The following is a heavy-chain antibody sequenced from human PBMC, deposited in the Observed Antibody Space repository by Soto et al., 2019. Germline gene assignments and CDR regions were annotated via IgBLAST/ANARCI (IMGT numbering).Heavy chain of an antibody. CDR1: GFTFGHYA. CDR2: ILHDGSNK. J-gene: IGHJ4*02. Sequence: GGSLRLSCAVSGFTFGHYAMHWVRQAPGKGLEWVALILHDGSNKYYGDSVKGRFTISRDNSNNTLYLQMNSLRAEDTAVYYCAKDVAVSDTSYFDYWGQGTLVTVSS. D-gene: IGHD6-19*01. CDR3: AKDVAVSDTSYFDY. V-gene: IGHV3-30-3*01.